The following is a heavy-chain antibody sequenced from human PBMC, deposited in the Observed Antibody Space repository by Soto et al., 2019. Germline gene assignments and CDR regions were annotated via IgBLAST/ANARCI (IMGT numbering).Heavy chain of an antibody. CDR3: AKAGPIVASPFDY. D-gene: IGHD2-15*01. V-gene: IGHV3-30*18. J-gene: IGHJ4*02. Sequence: GGSLRLSCAASGFTFSSYGMHWVRQAPGKGLEWVAVISYDGSNKYYADSVKGRFTISRDNSKNTLYLQMNSLRAEDTAVYYCAKAGPIVASPFDYWGQGTLVTVSS. CDR1: GFTFSSYG. CDR2: ISYDGSNK.